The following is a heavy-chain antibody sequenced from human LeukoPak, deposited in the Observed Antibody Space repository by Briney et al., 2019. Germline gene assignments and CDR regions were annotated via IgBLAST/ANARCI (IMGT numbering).Heavy chain of an antibody. CDR3: AREKLSFFDSSGYFDH. CDR2: ISSSGSAI. Sequence: GGSLRLSCAASGFTFSSYEMNWVRQAPGKGLEGVSFISSSGSAIHYADSVRGRFTISRDNAKNSLFLQMSRLRAEDTAVYYCAREKLSFFDSSGYFDHWGQGTLVTVSS. J-gene: IGHJ4*02. D-gene: IGHD3-22*01. V-gene: IGHV3-48*03. CDR1: GFTFSSYE.